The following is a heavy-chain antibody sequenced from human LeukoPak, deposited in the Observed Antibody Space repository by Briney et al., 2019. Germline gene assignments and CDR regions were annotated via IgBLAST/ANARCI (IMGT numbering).Heavy chain of an antibody. J-gene: IGHJ6*04. CDR2: FGPEDGET. V-gene: IGHV1-24*01. D-gene: IGHD3-3*01. CDR3: ATAVRFLWYV. CDR1: VYTLTELS. Sequence: ASEKVSCKVSVYTLTELSMHWVRQATGKGLEWMGGFGPEDGETIYAQKFQGRVTMTENTSTDTDYMELSSLRSVNTAVYYCATAVRFLWYVWGKVTTVTVSS.